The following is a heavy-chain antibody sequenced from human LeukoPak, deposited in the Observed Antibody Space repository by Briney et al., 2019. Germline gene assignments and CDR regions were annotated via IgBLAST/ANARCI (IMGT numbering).Heavy chain of an antibody. CDR3: ARDTEHIVFG. Sequence: SETLSLTCTVSGGSISSSSYLWGWIRQPPGKGLEWIGSIYYSGNTYYNPSLKSGVTISVDTSKNQFSLKLSSVTAADTAVYYCARDTEHIVFGWGQGTLVTVSS. V-gene: IGHV4-39*02. CDR1: GGSISSSSYL. D-gene: IGHD2-21*01. CDR2: IYYSGNT. J-gene: IGHJ4*02.